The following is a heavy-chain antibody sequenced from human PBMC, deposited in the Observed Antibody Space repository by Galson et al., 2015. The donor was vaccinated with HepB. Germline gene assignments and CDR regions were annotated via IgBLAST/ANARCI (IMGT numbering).Heavy chain of an antibody. J-gene: IGHJ6*02. CDR2: INPSGGST. V-gene: IGHV1-46*04. CDR1: GYTFTSYY. CDR3: ARDRIVGSSWPLPPPVEVYYGMDV. Sequence: SVKVSCKASGYTFTSYYMHWVRQAPGQGLEWMGIINPSGGSTSYAQKLQGRVTMTRDTSTSTVYMELSSLRSEDTAVYYCARDRIVGSSWPLPPPVEVYYGMDVWGQGTTVTVSS. D-gene: IGHD6-13*01.